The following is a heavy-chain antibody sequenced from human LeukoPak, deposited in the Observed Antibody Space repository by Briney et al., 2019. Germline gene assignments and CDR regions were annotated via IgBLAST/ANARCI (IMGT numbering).Heavy chain of an antibody. J-gene: IGHJ4*02. CDR3: ARDKAGDFDY. V-gene: IGHV3-21*01. D-gene: IGHD3-10*01. CDR2: ISSSSSYI. Sequence: GGSLRLSCAASGFTFSSYCMNWVRQAPGKGLEWVASISSSSSYIYYADSVKGRFTISRDNAKNSLYLQMNSLRAEDTAVYYCARDKAGDFDYWGQGNLVTVSS. CDR1: GFTFSSYC.